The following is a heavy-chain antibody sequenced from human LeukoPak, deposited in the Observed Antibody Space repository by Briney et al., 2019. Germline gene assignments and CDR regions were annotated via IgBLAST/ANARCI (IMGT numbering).Heavy chain of an antibody. Sequence: GGSLRLSCAASGFTFSSYSMNWVRQAPGKGLEWVSYISSSSSTIYYADSVKGRFTIPRDNAKNSLYLQMNSLRAEDTAVYYCARQYSSSWVDYWGQGTLVTVSS. D-gene: IGHD6-13*01. J-gene: IGHJ4*02. CDR2: ISSSSSTI. CDR3: ARQYSSSWVDY. V-gene: IGHV3-48*01. CDR1: GFTFSSYS.